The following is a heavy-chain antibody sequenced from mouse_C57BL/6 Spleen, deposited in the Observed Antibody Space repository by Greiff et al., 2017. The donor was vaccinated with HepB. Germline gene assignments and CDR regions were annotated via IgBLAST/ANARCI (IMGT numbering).Heavy chain of an antibody. J-gene: IGHJ4*01. D-gene: IGHD1-1*01. Sequence: QVQLQQSGPELVKPGASVKISCKASGYAFSSSWMNWVKQRPGKGLEWIGRIYPGDGDTNYNGKFKGKATLTADKSSSTAYMQLSSLTSEDSAVYFCARMGGSSSYYAMDYWGQGTSVTVSS. V-gene: IGHV1-82*01. CDR1: GYAFSSSW. CDR2: IYPGDGDT. CDR3: ARMGGSSSYYAMDY.